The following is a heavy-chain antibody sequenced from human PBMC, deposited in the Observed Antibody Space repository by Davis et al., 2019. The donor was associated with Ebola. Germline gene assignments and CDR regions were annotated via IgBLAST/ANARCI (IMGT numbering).Heavy chain of an antibody. CDR2: IYYSGST. D-gene: IGHD3-22*01. Sequence: SETLSLTCTVSGGSISSSSYYWGWIRQPPGKGLEWIGSIYYSGSTNYNPSLKSRVTISVDTSKNQFSLKLSSVTAADTAVYYCARGPSYYYDSSGYFDYWGQGTLVTVSS. J-gene: IGHJ4*02. CDR3: ARGPSYYYDSSGYFDY. V-gene: IGHV4-39*07. CDR1: GGSISSSSYY.